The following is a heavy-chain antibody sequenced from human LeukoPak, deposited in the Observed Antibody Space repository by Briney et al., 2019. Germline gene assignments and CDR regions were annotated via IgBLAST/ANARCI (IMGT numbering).Heavy chain of an antibody. CDR3: ASSGYYYGEFDY. V-gene: IGHV4-61*01. J-gene: IGHJ4*02. CDR2: IYYSGST. CDR1: GGSVGSATYY. D-gene: IGHD3-22*01. Sequence: SETLSLTCTVSGGSVGSATYYWSWIRQPPGKGLEWIGYIYYSGSTYYNPSLKSRVTISVDTSKNQFSLKLSSVTAADTAVYYCASSGYYYGEFDYWGQGTLVTVSS.